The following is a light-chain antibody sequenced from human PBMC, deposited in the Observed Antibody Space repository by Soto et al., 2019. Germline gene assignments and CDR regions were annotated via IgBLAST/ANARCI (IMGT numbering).Light chain of an antibody. CDR3: QQYNNWPPPLT. CDR2: GAS. J-gene: IGKJ4*01. CDR1: QSVSSN. V-gene: IGKV3-15*01. Sequence: EIVMTQSPATLSVSPGERATLSCRASQSVSSNLAWYQQKPGQAPRLLIYGASTRATGIPARFSGSGSGTEFTRTISSLQSEDFAVYYCQQYNNWPPPLTFGGGTTLEIK.